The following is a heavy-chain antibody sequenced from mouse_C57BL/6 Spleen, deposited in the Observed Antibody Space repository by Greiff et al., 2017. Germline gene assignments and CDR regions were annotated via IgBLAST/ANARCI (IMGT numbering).Heavy chain of an antibody. V-gene: IGHV1-55*01. CDR3: ARFGSIYDYFDY. D-gene: IGHD1-1*01. Sequence: QVQLQQPGAELVKPGASVKMSCKASGYTFTSYWITWVKQRPGQGLEWIGDIYPGSGSTNYNEKFKSKATLTVDTSSSTAYMQLSSLTSEDSAVYYCARFGSIYDYFDYWGQGTTLTVSS. CDR1: GYTFTSYW. CDR2: IYPGSGST. J-gene: IGHJ2*01.